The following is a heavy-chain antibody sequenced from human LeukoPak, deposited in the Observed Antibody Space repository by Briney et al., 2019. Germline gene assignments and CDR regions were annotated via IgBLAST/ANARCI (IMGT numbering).Heavy chain of an antibody. Sequence: GGSLRLXCAASGFTCSSYSLNWVRRAPGKGLESVSYISASSGNIKYADSVKGRFTISRDNAKNSLYLQMNSLRAEDTAVYYCARDYLWAFDFWGQGTMVTVSS. D-gene: IGHD3-16*01. CDR2: ISASSGNI. V-gene: IGHV3-48*01. CDR1: GFTCSSYS. CDR3: ARDYLWAFDF. J-gene: IGHJ3*01.